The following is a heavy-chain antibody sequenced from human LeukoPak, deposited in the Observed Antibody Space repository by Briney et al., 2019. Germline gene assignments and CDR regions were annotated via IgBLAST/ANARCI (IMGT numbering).Heavy chain of an antibody. J-gene: IGHJ4*02. D-gene: IGHD3-22*01. Sequence: SETLSLTWAVAGGSISSYYWSGSRQPPGEGLGWSGYIYYSGGTNYNPSLKSRVTISVDTSKNQFSLKLSSVTASHTAVYYCVASYYYHSSGYNFSYWGQGTLVTLS. CDR2: IYYSGGT. CDR1: GGSISSYY. CDR3: VASYYYHSSGYNFSY. V-gene: IGHV4-59*01.